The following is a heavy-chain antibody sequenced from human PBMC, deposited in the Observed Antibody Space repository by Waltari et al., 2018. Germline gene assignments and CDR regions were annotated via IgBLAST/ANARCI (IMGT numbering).Heavy chain of an antibody. CDR3: ARDHSNPGDGWFDP. Sequence: QVQLVQSGAEVKKPGASVKVSCKASGSTFTRYAIHLVRPAPGQRLEWMGWINAGNGNTKYSQKFQGRVTITRDTSASTAYMELSSLRSEDTAVYYCARDHSNPGDGWFDPWGQGTLVTVSS. D-gene: IGHD4-4*01. CDR1: GSTFTRYA. CDR2: INAGNGNT. V-gene: IGHV1-3*01. J-gene: IGHJ5*02.